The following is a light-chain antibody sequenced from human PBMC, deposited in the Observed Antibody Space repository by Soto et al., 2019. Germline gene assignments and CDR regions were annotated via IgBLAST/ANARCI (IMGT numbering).Light chain of an antibody. V-gene: IGLV2-8*01. CDR3: SSYAGSNNPYV. CDR2: EVS. CDR1: SSDFGGYNY. J-gene: IGLJ1*01. Sequence: QSALTQPPSASGSPGQSVTISCTGTSSDFGGYNYVSWYQQHPGKAPKLMIYEVSKRPSGVPDRFSGSKSGNTASLTVSGLQADDEADYYCSSYAGSNNPYVLGTGTKVTVL.